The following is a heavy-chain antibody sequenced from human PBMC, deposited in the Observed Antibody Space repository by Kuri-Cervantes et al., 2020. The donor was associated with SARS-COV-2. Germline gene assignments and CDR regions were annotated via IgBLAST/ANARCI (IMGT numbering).Heavy chain of an antibody. D-gene: IGHD3-3*01. Sequence: GESLKISCAASGFTFSSYGMHWVRQAPGEGLEWVAVISYDGSNKYYADSVKGRFTISRDNSKNTLYLQMNSLRAEDTAVYYCAKEEKVLRFLEWLGGMDVWGQGTTVTVSS. CDR3: AKEEKVLRFLEWLGGMDV. CDR1: GFTFSSYG. V-gene: IGHV3-30*18. CDR2: ISYDGSNK. J-gene: IGHJ6*02.